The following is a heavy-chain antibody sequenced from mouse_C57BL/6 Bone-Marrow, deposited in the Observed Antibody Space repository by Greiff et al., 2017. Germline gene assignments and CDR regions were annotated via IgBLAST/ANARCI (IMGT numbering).Heavy chain of an antibody. V-gene: IGHV5-6*01. J-gene: IGHJ2*01. CDR1: GFTFSSYG. CDR2: ISSGGSYT. CDR3: ARQPVYSSSLDY. D-gene: IGHD1-1*01. Sequence: EVKLQESGGDLVKPGGSLKLSCAASGFTFSSYGMSWVRQTPDKRLEWVATISSGGSYTYYPDSVKGRFTISRDNAKNTLYLQMSSLKSEDTAMYYCARQPVYSSSLDYWGQGTTLTVSS.